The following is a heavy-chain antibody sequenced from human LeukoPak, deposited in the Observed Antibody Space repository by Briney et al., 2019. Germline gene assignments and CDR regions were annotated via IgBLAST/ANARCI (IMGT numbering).Heavy chain of an antibody. D-gene: IGHD3-22*01. Sequence: GGSLRLSCAASGFTFSRYWMHWVRQAPEKGLVWVSRTKSDGSTNYADSVKGRFTISRDNAKNTVSLQMNSLRAEDTGVYYCARAPAEIGGYYPEYFRHWGQGTLVTVSS. CDR2: TKSDGST. CDR3: ARAPAEIGGYYPEYFRH. V-gene: IGHV3-74*01. CDR1: GFTFSRYW. J-gene: IGHJ1*01.